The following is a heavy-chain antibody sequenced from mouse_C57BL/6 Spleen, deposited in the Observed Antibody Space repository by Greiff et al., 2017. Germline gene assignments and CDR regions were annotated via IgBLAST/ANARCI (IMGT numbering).Heavy chain of an antibody. D-gene: IGHD1-1*01. J-gene: IGHJ4*01. Sequence: EVKLQESGPGLVKPSQSLSLTCSVTGYSITSGYYWNWIRQFPGNKLEWMGYISYDGSNNYNPSLKNRISITRDTSKNQFFLKLNSVTTEDTATYYCARVGGTVYYAMDYWGQGTSVTVSS. CDR1: GYSITSGYY. V-gene: IGHV3-6*01. CDR2: ISYDGSN. CDR3: ARVGGTVYYAMDY.